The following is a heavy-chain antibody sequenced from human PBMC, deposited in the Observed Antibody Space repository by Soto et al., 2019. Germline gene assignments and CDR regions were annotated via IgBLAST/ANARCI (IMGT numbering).Heavy chain of an antibody. CDR3: ARDIVVVPAARHGWFAP. CDR2: IIPIFGTA. Sequence: GASVKVSCKASGGTFSSYAISRVRQAPGQGLEWMGGIIPIFGTANYGQNFQGRVTITAYESTITTYMELSILMSEDTAVYYCARDIVVVPAARHGWFAPGGQGTLVTVPS. CDR1: GGTFSSYA. J-gene: IGHJ5*02. D-gene: IGHD2-2*01. V-gene: IGHV1-69*13.